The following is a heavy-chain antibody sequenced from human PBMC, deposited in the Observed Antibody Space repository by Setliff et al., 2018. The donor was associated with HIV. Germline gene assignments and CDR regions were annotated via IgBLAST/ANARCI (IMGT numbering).Heavy chain of an antibody. D-gene: IGHD3-22*01. Sequence: AGGSLRLSCSASGFTFSSYAMHWVRQAPGKGLEYVSAVSSNGNIPYYADSMKGRFTISRDNSKNTLYLQMRSLRAEDTAVYYCVKDRGPTYYYDSSGFYNFDYWGQGTLVTVSS. J-gene: IGHJ4*02. CDR2: VSSNGNIP. CDR1: GFTFSSYA. V-gene: IGHV3-64D*08. CDR3: VKDRGPTYYYDSSGFYNFDY.